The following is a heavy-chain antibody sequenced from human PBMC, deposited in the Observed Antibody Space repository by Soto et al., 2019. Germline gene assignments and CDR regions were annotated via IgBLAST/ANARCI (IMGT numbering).Heavy chain of an antibody. V-gene: IGHV3-48*02. CDR3: ARPGEGVLFYYALDV. Sequence: GGPLRLSCIASGFTLRSYSMHLVRPAPGKGLEWISYISSGSDTIYYADSVKGRFTVSRDNAKNSLYLQMNSLRDEDTAVYYCARPGEGVLFYYALDVWGQGTKVTGSS. CDR2: ISSGSDTI. D-gene: IGHD3-16*01. CDR1: GFTLRSYS. J-gene: IGHJ6*02.